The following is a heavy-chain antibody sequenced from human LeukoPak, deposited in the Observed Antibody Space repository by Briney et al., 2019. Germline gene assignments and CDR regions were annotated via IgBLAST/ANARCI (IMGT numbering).Heavy chain of an antibody. CDR1: GYTFTGYY. J-gene: IGHJ4*02. CDR2: INPNSGVT. CDR3: ASCGGDCFNFDY. D-gene: IGHD2-21*02. V-gene: IGHV1-2*02. Sequence: ASVKVSCKASGYTFTGYYMHWVRQAPGQGLEWMGWINPNSGVTNYAQKFQGRVTMTRDTSISTAYMELSRLRSDDTAVYYCASCGGDCFNFDYWGQGTLVTVSS.